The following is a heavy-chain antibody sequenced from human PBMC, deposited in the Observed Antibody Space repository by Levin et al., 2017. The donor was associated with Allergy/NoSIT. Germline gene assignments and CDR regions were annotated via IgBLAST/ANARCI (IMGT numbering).Heavy chain of an antibody. V-gene: IGHV3-11*01. Sequence: GESLKISCAASGFTFSDYYMSWIRQAPGKGLEWVSYISSSGSTIYYADSVKGRFTISRDNAKNSLYLQMNSLRAEDTAVYYCARDRRLLRFLEWLPYDRNYYYGMDVWGQGTTVTVSS. CDR2: ISSSGSTI. CDR1: GFTFSDYY. CDR3: ARDRRLLRFLEWLPYDRNYYYGMDV. J-gene: IGHJ6*02. D-gene: IGHD3-3*01.